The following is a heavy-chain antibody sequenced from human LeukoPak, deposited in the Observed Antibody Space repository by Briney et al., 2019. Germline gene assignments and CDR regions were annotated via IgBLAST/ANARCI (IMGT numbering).Heavy chain of an antibody. D-gene: IGHD2-2*01. CDR3: ARGGDIVVVPAAMLGAFDI. J-gene: IGHJ3*02. CDR1: GGSISSYY. V-gene: IGHV4-59*01. CDR2: IYYSGST. Sequence: SETLSLTCTVSGGSISSYYWSWIRQPPGKGLEWIGYIYYSGSTNYNPSLKSRVTISVDTSKNQFSLKLSSVTAADTAVYYCARGGDIVVVPAAMLGAFDIWGQGTMVTVSS.